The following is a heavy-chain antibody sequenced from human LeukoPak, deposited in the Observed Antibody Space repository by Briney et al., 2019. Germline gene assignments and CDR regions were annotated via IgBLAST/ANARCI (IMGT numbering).Heavy chain of an antibody. CDR2: ISGSGGST. J-gene: IGHJ4*02. Sequence: GRSLRLSCAASGFTFSSYGMHWVRQAPGKGLEWVSAISGSGGSTYYADSVKGRFTISRDNSKNTLYLQMNSLRAEDTAVYCFAKVSLGGYSWYYFGYWGQGALVTVSS. CDR1: GFTFSSYG. V-gene: IGHV3-23*01. D-gene: IGHD3-22*01. CDR3: AKVSLGGYSWYYFGY.